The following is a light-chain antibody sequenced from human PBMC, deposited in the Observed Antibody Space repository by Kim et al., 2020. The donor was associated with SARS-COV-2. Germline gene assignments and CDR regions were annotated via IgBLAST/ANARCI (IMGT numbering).Light chain of an antibody. CDR2: RNN. Sequence: RQTAPLTCTGNSNNLGEQGVAWLQQHQGHPPKLLSYRNNKRPSGIAERFSASRSGNAAFLTITGLQPEDEADYYCSAWDDSLKAWVFGGGTQLTVL. J-gene: IGLJ3*02. CDR1: SNNLGEQG. CDR3: SAWDDSLKAWV. V-gene: IGLV10-54*04.